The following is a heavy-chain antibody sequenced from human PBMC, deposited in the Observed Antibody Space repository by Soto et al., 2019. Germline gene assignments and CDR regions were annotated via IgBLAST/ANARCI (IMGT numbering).Heavy chain of an antibody. CDR2: MSSDGSTA. J-gene: IGHJ4*02. CDR3: ARDGPYRNVEDN. D-gene: IGHD3-16*02. CDR1: GFSFSIYG. V-gene: IGHV3-33*08. Sequence: QEQLVESGGGVVQPGTSLRLSCATTGFSFSIYGMHWVRQAPGKGLEWVAFMSSDGSTAHYADSMKGRFTITRDNSNNIVFLHLNSLTVDDTAVYHCARDGPYRNVEDNWGQGILVTVSS.